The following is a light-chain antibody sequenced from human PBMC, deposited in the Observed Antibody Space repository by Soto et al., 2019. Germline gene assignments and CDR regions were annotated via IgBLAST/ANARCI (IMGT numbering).Light chain of an antibody. CDR2: GAS. Sequence: DIGMTQSPATLSVSPGERATLSCRASQSVYSNLAWYQQEPGQAPRLLIYGASTRATGIPARFSGSGSGTEFTLTISSLQSEDFAIYYCQHYNNWPPWTFGPGTKVEIK. CDR1: QSVYSN. CDR3: QHYNNWPPWT. J-gene: IGKJ1*01. V-gene: IGKV3-15*01.